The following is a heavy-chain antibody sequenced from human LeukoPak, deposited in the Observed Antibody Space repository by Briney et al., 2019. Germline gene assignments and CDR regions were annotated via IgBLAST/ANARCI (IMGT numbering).Heavy chain of an antibody. V-gene: IGHV4-4*07. J-gene: IGHJ5*02. CDR3: ARGGLHRFFDP. CDR2: IYSSGNI. D-gene: IGHD3-10*01. CDR1: GGSIKNYY. Sequence: SETLPLTCSVSGGSIKNYYWSWIRQSAGKELEWIGRIYSSGNITYNRALKSRVTMSVDTSKNQVSLTLTSVTAADTAVYYCARGGLHRFFDPWGQGTLVIVSS.